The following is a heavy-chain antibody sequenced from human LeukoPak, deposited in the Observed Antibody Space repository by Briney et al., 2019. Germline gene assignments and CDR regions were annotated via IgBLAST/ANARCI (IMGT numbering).Heavy chain of an antibody. CDR2: IYYSGST. D-gene: IGHD2-2*01. CDR3: ARENIVVVPAANYAYYYYYGMDV. Sequence: SETLSLTCTVSGGSISSYYWSWIRQPPGKRLEWIGYIYYSGSTNYNPSLKSRVTISVDTSKNQFSLKLSSVTAADTAVYYCARENIVVVPAANYAYYYYYGMDVWGQGTTVTVSS. J-gene: IGHJ6*02. CDR1: GGSISSYY. V-gene: IGHV4-59*01.